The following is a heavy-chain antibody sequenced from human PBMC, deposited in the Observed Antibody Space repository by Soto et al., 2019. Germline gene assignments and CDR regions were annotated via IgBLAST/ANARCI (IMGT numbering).Heavy chain of an antibody. Sequence: ASVKVSCKASGGTFSSYAISWVRQAPGQGLEWMGWISAYNGNTNYAQKLQGRVTMTTDTSTSTAYMELRNLRSDDTAVYYCARSSSGPPPDVFDIWGQGTMVTVSS. CDR2: ISAYNGNT. J-gene: IGHJ3*02. V-gene: IGHV1-18*01. CDR1: GGTFSSYA. CDR3: ARSSSGPPPDVFDI. D-gene: IGHD6-19*01.